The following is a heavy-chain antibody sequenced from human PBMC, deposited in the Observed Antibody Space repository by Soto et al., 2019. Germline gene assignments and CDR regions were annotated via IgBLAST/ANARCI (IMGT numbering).Heavy chain of an antibody. V-gene: IGHV5-51*01. Sequence: GESLKISCKGSGYNFAGYWIAWLRQMPGKGRELMGIIYPSDSDTRYRPSFQAQPTLSADNSISSAYLQWSSLRASDTAMYFCARGGVSIRAFEYWGQGTAVTVS. J-gene: IGHJ4*02. D-gene: IGHD3-3*01. CDR1: GYNFAGYW. CDR3: ARGGVSIRAFEY. CDR2: IYPSDSDT.